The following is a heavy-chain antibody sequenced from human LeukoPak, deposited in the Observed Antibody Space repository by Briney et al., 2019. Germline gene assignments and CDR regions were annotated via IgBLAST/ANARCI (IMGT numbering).Heavy chain of an antibody. J-gene: IGHJ3*02. Sequence: GRPLRLSCAASGFTFSSYGMHWVRQAPGKGLEWVAVIWYDGSNKYYADSVKGRFTVSRDNSKNTMDLQMNSLRAEDTAVYYCAREQYGSDDALDIWGQGTMVIVSS. CDR1: GFTFSSYG. CDR3: AREQYGSDDALDI. CDR2: IWYDGSNK. D-gene: IGHD4-17*01. V-gene: IGHV3-33*01.